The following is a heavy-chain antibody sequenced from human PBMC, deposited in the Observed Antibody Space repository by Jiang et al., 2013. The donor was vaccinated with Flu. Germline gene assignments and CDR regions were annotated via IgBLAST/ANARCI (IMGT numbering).Heavy chain of an antibody. Sequence: WVRQAPGKGLEWVAVISYDGSNKYYADSVKGRFTISRDNSKNTLYLQMNSLRAEDTAVYYCAKDRWEQWGPNAFDIWGQGTMVTVSS. CDR2: ISYDGSNK. V-gene: IGHV3-30*18. CDR3: AKDRWEQWGPNAFDI. J-gene: IGHJ3*02. D-gene: IGHD1-26*01.